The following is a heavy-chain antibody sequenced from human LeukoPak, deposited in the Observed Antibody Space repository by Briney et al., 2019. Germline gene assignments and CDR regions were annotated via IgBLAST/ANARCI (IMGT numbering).Heavy chain of an antibody. CDR2: IKNKAEGGTT. CDR3: TTVPITIFVGD. Sequence: GGSLRLSCAASGFTFSNAWMSGVRQAPGKGLEWVGRIKNKAEGGTTDYAAPVKGRFTISRDDSKNTLFLQMNSLKTEDTAVYHCTTVPITIFVGDWGRGTLVTVSS. D-gene: IGHD3-9*01. J-gene: IGHJ4*02. CDR1: GFTFSNAW. V-gene: IGHV3-15*01.